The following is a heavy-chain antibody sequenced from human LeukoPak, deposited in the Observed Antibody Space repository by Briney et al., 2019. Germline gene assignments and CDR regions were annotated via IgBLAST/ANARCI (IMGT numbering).Heavy chain of an antibody. CDR1: GRSFSIYY. V-gene: IGHV4-34*01. J-gene: IGHJ4*02. Sequence: PSETLSLTCAVYGRSFSIYYWTWPRHPPGKGLEWIGEITHRGTTHYNPSLKSRVTISADTQFALKLTSVTAADTAVYYCAILGYCSSASCYAVPIWGQGSLVTVSS. CDR3: AILGYCSSASCYAVPI. CDR2: ITHRGTT. D-gene: IGHD2-2*01.